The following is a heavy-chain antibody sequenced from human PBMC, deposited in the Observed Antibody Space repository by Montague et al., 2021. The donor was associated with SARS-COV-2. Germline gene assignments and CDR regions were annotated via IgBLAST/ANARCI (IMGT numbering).Heavy chain of an antibody. CDR1: GGSFSGYY. J-gene: IGHJ4*02. V-gene: IGHV4-34*01. D-gene: IGHD3-22*01. Sequence: ETLSLTCAVYGGSFSGYYWSWIRQPPGKGLEWIGEINQSGSTNYNPSLKSRVTLSVDTSKKQFSLKLSSLTAADTAVYYCARVAGGYYHDSSAYSDYWGQGSLVTVSS. CDR3: ARVAGGYYHDSSAYSDY. CDR2: INQSGST.